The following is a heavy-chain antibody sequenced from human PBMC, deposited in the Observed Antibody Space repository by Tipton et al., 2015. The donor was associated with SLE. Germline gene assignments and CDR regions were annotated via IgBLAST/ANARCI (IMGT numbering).Heavy chain of an antibody. CDR2: IYYSGST. Sequence: TLSLTCTVSGGSISSHYWSWIRQPPGKGLEWIGYIYYSGSTNYNPSLKSRVTISVDTSKNQFSLKLSSVTAADTAVYYCARDTVGRYSGAFDIWGQGTMVTVSS. D-gene: IGHD4-23*01. J-gene: IGHJ3*02. CDR3: ARDTVGRYSGAFDI. CDR1: GGSISSHY. V-gene: IGHV4-59*11.